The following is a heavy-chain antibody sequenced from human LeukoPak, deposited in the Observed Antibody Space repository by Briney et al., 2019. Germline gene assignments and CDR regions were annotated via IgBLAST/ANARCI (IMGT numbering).Heavy chain of an antibody. V-gene: IGHV3-21*01. J-gene: IGHJ3*02. CDR2: ISSSSSYI. CDR3: ARDSWSGVKDDAFDI. Sequence: GGSLRLSCAASGFTFSSYSMNWVRQAPGKGLEWVSSISSSSSYIYYADSVKGRFTISRDNAKNSLYLQMNSLRAEDTAVYYCARDSWSGVKDDAFDIWGQRTMVTVSS. D-gene: IGHD3-3*01. CDR1: GFTFSSYS.